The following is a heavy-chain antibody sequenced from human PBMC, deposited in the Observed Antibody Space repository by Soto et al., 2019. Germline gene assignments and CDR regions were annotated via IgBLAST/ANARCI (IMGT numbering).Heavy chain of an antibody. V-gene: IGHV4-39*01. CDR1: GASISNSSSY. Sequence: SETLSLTCTVSGASISNSSSYWGWVRQPPGKGLEWIGHIYYGGTSYSNPSLKGRVSLSVDTSKNQFSLKLNSVTAADTAVYFCARVQRRGLNSDYWGQGTLVTVSS. D-gene: IGHD3-10*01. J-gene: IGHJ4*02. CDR3: ARVQRRGLNSDY. CDR2: IYYGGTS.